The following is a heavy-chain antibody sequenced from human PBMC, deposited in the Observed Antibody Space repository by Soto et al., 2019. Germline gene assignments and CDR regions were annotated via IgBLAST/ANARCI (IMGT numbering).Heavy chain of an antibody. D-gene: IGHD6-19*01. CDR1: GFTFSSYG. CDR2: ISYDGSNK. Sequence: QVQLVESGGGVVQPGRSLRLSCAASGFTFSSYGMHWVRQAPGKGLEWVAVISYDGSNKYYADSVKGRFTISRDNSKNTLYLQMNCLRAEDTAVYYCAKGPDSSGWYWFDYWGQGTLVTVSS. J-gene: IGHJ4*02. CDR3: AKGPDSSGWYWFDY. V-gene: IGHV3-30*18.